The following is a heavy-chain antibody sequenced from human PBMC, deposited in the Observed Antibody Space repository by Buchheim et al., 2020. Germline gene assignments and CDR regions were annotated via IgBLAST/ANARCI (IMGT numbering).Heavy chain of an antibody. CDR3: ATLRELLAPFNY. Sequence: EVQLLESGGGLVQPGGSLRLSYAASGFTFSNYAMSWVRQAPGKGLEWVSTLSGSGGSTYYAASVKGRFTISRDNSKNTLSLQLNSLRAEDTAVYYCATLRELLAPFNYWGQGT. CDR1: GFTFSNYA. CDR2: LSGSGGST. V-gene: IGHV3-23*01. D-gene: IGHD1-26*01. J-gene: IGHJ4*02.